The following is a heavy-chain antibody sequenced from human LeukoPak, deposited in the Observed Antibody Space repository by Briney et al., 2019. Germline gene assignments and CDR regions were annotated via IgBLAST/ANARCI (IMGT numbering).Heavy chain of an antibody. J-gene: IGHJ4*02. Sequence: GGSLRLSCAASGFTFSTYAMTWVRQAPGKGLEWVSAISGSGGITYYADSVKGRFTISRDNAKNSLYLQMNSLRAEDTALYYCAKDNYGSGSYYGNFDYWGQGTLVTVSS. CDR1: GFTFSTYA. V-gene: IGHV3-23*01. D-gene: IGHD3-10*01. CDR3: AKDNYGSGSYYGNFDY. CDR2: ISGSGGIT.